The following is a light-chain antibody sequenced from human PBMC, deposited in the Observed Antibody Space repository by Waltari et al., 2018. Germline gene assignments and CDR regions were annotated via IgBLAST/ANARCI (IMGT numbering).Light chain of an antibody. J-gene: IGKJ4*01. CDR1: HSVSTF. Sequence: EIVLTQCPATLSLSPGESATLSRRASHSVSTFLAWYQQKPGQAPSLPIYHASNSATGIPARFSGRGSRTNFTLNISDLEPEDFAVYYCQQRANWPPLTFGGGTRVEIK. V-gene: IGKV3-11*01. CDR3: QQRANWPPLT. CDR2: HAS.